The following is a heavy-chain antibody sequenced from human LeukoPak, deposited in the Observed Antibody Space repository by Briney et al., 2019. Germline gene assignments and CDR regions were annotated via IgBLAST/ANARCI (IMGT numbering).Heavy chain of an antibody. CDR3: TTSSSVPAAIIPMFVSKYYYYYMDV. V-gene: IGHV3-15*01. J-gene: IGHJ6*03. Sequence: GGSLRLSCAASGFTFSNAWMSWVRQAPGKGLEWVGRIKSKSDGGTTDYAAPGRGRFTISRDDSKNTLYLQMNSLKPEDTAVYYCTTSSSVPAAIIPMFVSKYYYYYMDVWGKGTTVTVSS. CDR1: GFTFSNAW. D-gene: IGHD2-2*01. CDR2: IKSKSDGGTT.